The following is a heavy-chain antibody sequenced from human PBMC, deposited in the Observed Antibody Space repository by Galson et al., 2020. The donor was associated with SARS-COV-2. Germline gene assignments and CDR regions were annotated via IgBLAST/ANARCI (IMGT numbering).Heavy chain of an antibody. CDR1: GYTFSNYG. D-gene: IGHD3-10*01. J-gene: IGHJ4*02. V-gene: IGHV3-30*18. CDR2: ISYDGSNK. CDR3: AKERLKKFFGSGSFNPDY. Sequence: GGSLRLSCAASGYTFSNYGIHWVRQAPGKGLEWVAIISYDGSNKYYADSVKGRFTLSRDNSRFTLSRDNSKNIVFLQMNSLRVEDTAVYCCAKERLKKFFGSGSFNPDYWGQVTLLTVSS.